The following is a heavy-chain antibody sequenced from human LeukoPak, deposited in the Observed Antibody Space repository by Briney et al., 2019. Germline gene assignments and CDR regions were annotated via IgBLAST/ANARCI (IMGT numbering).Heavy chain of an antibody. V-gene: IGHV1-69*13. Sequence: GASVKVSCKASGHILTSYYMYWVRQAPGQGLEWMGGIIPIFGTANYAQKFQGRVTITADESTSTAYMELSSLRSEDTAVYYCARSPKSYYYYMDVWGKGTTVTISS. CDR3: ARSPKSYYYYMDV. J-gene: IGHJ6*03. CDR2: IIPIFGTA. CDR1: GHILTSYY.